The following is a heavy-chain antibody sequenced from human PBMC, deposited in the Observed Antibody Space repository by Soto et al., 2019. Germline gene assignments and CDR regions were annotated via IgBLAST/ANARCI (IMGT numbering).Heavy chain of an antibody. D-gene: IGHD6-19*01. CDR3: ARYYRGSGRYFFDY. CDR2: INQDGGVT. CDR1: GFTFISSF. Sequence: VGSLRLSCVASGFTFISSFMGWIRQAPGKGLEWVANINQDGGVTYYVDSVEGRFTISRDNTKDSLYLQMNSLRGEDTAIYYCARYYRGSGRYFFDYWGQGTPVTVSS. J-gene: IGHJ4*02. V-gene: IGHV3-7*03.